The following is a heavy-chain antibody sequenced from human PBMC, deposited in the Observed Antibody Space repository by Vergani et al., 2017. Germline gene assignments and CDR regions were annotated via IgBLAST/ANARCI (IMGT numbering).Heavy chain of an antibody. Sequence: QVQLQESGPGLVKPSQTLSLTCSVSGYSISSGGYYWTWIRQPAGKGLEWIGRIYASENTNYNPSLNSRVTFSMDTASNQFSLHLRSVTAADSAIYYCARVSSGYDRSDIDYWGQGTLVTVSS. CDR2: IYASENT. CDR1: GYSISSGGYY. D-gene: IGHD5-12*01. J-gene: IGHJ4*02. CDR3: ARVSSGYDRSDIDY. V-gene: IGHV4-61*02.